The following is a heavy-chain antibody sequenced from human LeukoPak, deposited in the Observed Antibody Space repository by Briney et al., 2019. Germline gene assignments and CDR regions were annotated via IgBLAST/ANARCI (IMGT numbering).Heavy chain of an antibody. CDR3: ARDKDTGLVVQIDY. J-gene: IGHJ4*02. Sequence: ASVKVSCKASGYTFTGYYMHWVRQAPGQGLEWMGWINPNSGGANYAQKFQGRVTMTRDTSISTAYMELSRLRSDDTAVYYCARDKDTGLVVQIDYWGQGTLVTVSS. CDR2: INPNSGGA. D-gene: IGHD2-15*01. V-gene: IGHV1-2*02. CDR1: GYTFTGYY.